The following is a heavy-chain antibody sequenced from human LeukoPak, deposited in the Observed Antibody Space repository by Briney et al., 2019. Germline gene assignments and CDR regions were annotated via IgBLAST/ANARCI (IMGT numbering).Heavy chain of an antibody. CDR2: INVGNGNT. J-gene: IGHJ4*02. D-gene: IGHD3-3*01. CDR3: ARDNKVRDDFWSGYYDY. Sequence: ASVTVSCKASGYSFSTYAMHWVRQAPGQRLEWMGWINVGNGNTKYSQKFQGRVTITRDTSASTAYKELSSLRTEDTAVYYCARDNKVRDDFWSGYYDYWGQGTLVTVSS. CDR1: GYSFSTYA. V-gene: IGHV1-3*01.